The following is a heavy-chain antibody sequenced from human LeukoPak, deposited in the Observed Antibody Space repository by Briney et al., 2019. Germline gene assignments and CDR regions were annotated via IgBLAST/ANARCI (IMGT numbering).Heavy chain of an antibody. CDR1: GYTFTDYY. CDR3: GRATYTSIWFHDAFDI. Sequence: ASVKVSCKACGYTFTDYYIHWVRQAPGQGLEWMGWINPYSGATNSAQKFQGRVTMTRDTSISTAYMELSMLTSDDTAVYYCGRATYTSIWFHDAFDIWGQGTMVTVSS. CDR2: INPYSGAT. D-gene: IGHD6-13*01. J-gene: IGHJ3*02. V-gene: IGHV1-2*02.